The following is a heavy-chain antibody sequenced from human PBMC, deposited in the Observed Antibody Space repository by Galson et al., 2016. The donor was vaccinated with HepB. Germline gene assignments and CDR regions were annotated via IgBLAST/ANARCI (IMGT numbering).Heavy chain of an antibody. CDR1: EFTFSDYK. D-gene: IGHD2-15*01. Sequence: SLRLSCAASEFTFSDYKMSWIRQAPGKGLEWVSSIDKSGHYINYGDSVKGRFTISRDNAKNSLYLQMNSLRAEDMAVYYCARVGPPVVVVGETHILDAFDIWGQGTLVTVSS. CDR2: IDKSGHYI. J-gene: IGHJ3*02. CDR3: ARVGPPVVVVGETHILDAFDI. V-gene: IGHV3-11*06.